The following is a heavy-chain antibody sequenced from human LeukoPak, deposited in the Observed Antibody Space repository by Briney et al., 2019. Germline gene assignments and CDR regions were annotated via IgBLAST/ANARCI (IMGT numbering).Heavy chain of an antibody. V-gene: IGHV4-34*01. CDR1: GGSFSGYY. J-gene: IGHJ5*02. Sequence: PSETLSLTCAVYGGSFSGYYWSWIRQPPGKGLEWIGEINHSGSTNYNPSLKSRVTISVDTSKNQFSLKLSSVTAADTAVYYCARDRRDSSGYHSGRFDPWGQGTLVTVSS. CDR3: ARDRRDSSGYHSGRFDP. CDR2: INHSGST. D-gene: IGHD3-22*01.